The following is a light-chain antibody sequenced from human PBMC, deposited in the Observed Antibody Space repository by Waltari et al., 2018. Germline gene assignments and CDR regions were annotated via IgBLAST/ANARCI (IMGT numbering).Light chain of an antibody. CDR3: QSYDSSLSAFV. Sequence: QSVLTQPPSVSGAPGQRVTVPCTGSTSNIGAGYDVHWYKQLPGSAPKLVIFGNIKRPSGVPDRLSGSKSATSASLAITGLQAEDEADYYCQSYDSSLSAFVFGTGTKVTVL. V-gene: IGLV1-40*01. J-gene: IGLJ1*01. CDR1: TSNIGAGYD. CDR2: GNI.